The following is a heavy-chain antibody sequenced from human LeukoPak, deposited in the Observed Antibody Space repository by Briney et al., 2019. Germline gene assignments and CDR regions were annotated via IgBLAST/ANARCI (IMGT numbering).Heavy chain of an antibody. CDR1: GFTYSDYY. V-gene: IGHV3-11*04. D-gene: IGHD5-18*01. CDR2: ISSSGSTI. Sequence: TTGGSLRLSCAASGFTYSDYYMSWIRQAPGKGLEWVSHISSSGSTIYYADSVKGRFTISRDNAKNSLYLQMNSLRAEDTAVYYCARVSYSYGYAVDYWGQGTLVTVSS. J-gene: IGHJ4*02. CDR3: ARVSYSYGYAVDY.